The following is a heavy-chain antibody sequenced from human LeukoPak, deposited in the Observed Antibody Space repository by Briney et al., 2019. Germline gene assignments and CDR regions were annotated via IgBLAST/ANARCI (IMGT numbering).Heavy chain of an antibody. CDR2: IKSKADGETT. D-gene: IGHD5-12*01. CDR3: ISDIPPPRGYDYPFDY. CDR1: GFTFSSYG. Sequence: GGSLRLSCAASGFTFSSYGMSWVRQAPGKGLECVGRIKSKADGETTEYAAPVKGRFTISRDDSKNTLYLQMNSLKSEDTAVYYCISDIPPPRGYDYPFDYWGQGALVTVSS. J-gene: IGHJ4*02. V-gene: IGHV3-15*01.